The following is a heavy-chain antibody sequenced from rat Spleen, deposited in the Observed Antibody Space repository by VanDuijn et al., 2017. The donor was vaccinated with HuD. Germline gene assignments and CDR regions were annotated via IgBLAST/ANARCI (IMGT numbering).Heavy chain of an antibody. CDR2: LSYDGHTT. D-gene: IGHD4-6*01. J-gene: IGHJ2*01. CDR1: GFTFSHYG. CDR3: TRGTYFRH. Sequence: EVQLMESNGDLVQPGRSLKLTCAASGFTFSHYGMAWVRQAPTKGLEWVATLSYDGHTTYYRDSVKGRFTISRDTAQNILYLQMNNLRSEDTATYYCTRGTYFRHWGQGVMVTVSS. V-gene: IGHV5-29*01.